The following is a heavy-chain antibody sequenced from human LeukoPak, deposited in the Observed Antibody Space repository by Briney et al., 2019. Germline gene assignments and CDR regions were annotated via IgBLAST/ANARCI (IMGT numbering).Heavy chain of an antibody. V-gene: IGHV3-30*03. Sequence: GGSLRLSCAASGFTISTYGMHWVRQAPGKGLEWVAVISYDGSNKYYADSVKGRFTISRDNSKNTLYLQMNSLRAEDTAVYYCARDRTDYWYFDLWGRGTLVNVSS. CDR2: ISYDGSNK. J-gene: IGHJ2*01. CDR1: GFTISTYG. CDR3: ARDRTDYWYFDL.